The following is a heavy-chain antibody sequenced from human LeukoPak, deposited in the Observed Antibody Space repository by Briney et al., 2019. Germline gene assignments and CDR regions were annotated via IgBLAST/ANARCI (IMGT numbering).Heavy chain of an antibody. CDR2: IVVGSGNT. J-gene: IGHJ6*04. V-gene: IGHV1-58*01. CDR1: GFTFTSSA. D-gene: IGHD6-13*01. CDR3: AAVFAAAGTYYYYYGMDV. Sequence: GTSVKVSCKASGFTFTSSAVQWVRQARGQRLEWIGWIVVGSGNTNYAQKFQERVTITRDMSTSTAYMGLSSLRSEDTAVYYRAAVFAAAGTYYYYYGMDVWGKGTTVTVSS.